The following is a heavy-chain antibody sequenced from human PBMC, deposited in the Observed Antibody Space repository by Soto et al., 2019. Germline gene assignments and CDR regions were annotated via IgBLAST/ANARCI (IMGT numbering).Heavy chain of an antibody. CDR3: AKDGTWDCVGYYYYVMVV. Sequence: PGGSLRLSCAASGFTFSSYGMHWVRQAPGKGLEWVAVISYDGSNKYYADSVKGRFTISRDNSKNTLYLQMNSLRAEDTAVYYFAKDGTWDCVGYYYYVMVVLCRGTTVNVSS. CDR2: ISYDGSNK. V-gene: IGHV3-30*18. CDR1: GFTFSSYG. J-gene: IGHJ6*02. D-gene: IGHD1-1*01.